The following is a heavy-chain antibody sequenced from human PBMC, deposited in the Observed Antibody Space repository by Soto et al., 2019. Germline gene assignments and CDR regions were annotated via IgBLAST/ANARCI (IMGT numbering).Heavy chain of an antibody. Sequence: VQLEQSGAEVKKPGSSVKVSCKASGGTFSSYAINWVRQAPGQGLEWMGGIIRIFGTPDYAQRFQGRITITADESTSTAYMELSSLRSEDTAVYYCARQGTNEYYYYGMDVWGQGTTVTVSS. J-gene: IGHJ6*02. CDR1: GGTFSSYA. CDR2: IIRIFGTP. D-gene: IGHD1-1*01. V-gene: IGHV1-69*12. CDR3: ARQGTNEYYYYGMDV.